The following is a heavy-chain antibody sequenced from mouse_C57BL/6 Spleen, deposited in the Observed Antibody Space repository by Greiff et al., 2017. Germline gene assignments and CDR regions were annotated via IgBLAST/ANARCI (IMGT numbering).Heavy chain of an antibody. J-gene: IGHJ2*01. CDR2: INPSSGYT. CDR3: ASDGYYFDY. CDR1: GYTFTSYT. D-gene: IGHD2-3*01. V-gene: IGHV1-4*01. Sequence: QVQLKQSGAELARPGASVKMSCKASGYTFTSYTMHWVQQRPGQGLEWIGYINPSSGYTKYNQTFKDKATLTADKSSSTAYMQLSSLTSEDSAVYYCASDGYYFDYWGQGTTLTVSS.